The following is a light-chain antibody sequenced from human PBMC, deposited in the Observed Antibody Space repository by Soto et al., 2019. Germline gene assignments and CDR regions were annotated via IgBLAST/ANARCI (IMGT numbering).Light chain of an antibody. CDR1: SGHSSYI. J-gene: IGLJ2*01. Sequence: QSVLTQSPSASASLGAPVKLTCTLSSGHSSYIIAWHQQQPGKGPRYLMKLNSDGSHTKGDGIPDRFSGSSSRAERYLTISSLQSEDEADYYCQTWGTGIVVFGGGTKLTVL. CDR3: QTWGTGIVV. CDR2: LNSDGSH. V-gene: IGLV4-69*01.